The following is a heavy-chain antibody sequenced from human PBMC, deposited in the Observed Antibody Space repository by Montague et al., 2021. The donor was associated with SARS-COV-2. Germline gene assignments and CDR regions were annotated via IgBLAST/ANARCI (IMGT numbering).Heavy chain of an antibody. CDR3: ARGRSGTTFFYYYYYGMDV. D-gene: IGHD1-7*01. J-gene: IGHJ6*02. Sequence: SETLSLTCAAYGGSFSGYYWSWIRQPPGKGLEWIGEINYSGSTYYNPSLTSRVTISVDTSKNQFSLKLSSVTAADTAVYYCARGRSGTTFFYYYYYGMDVWGQGTTVTVSS. CDR2: INYSGST. CDR1: GGSFSGYY. V-gene: IGHV4-34*01.